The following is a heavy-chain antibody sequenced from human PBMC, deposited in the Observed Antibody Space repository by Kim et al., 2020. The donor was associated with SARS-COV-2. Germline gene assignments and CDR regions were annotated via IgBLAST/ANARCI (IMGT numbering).Heavy chain of an antibody. J-gene: IGHJ4*02. CDR2: ISSSSSSYI. D-gene: IGHD2-2*02. CDR3: ARNGPCSSTSCYMDY. Sequence: GGSLRLSCAASGFTFSSYSMNWVRQAPGKGLEWVSSISSSSSSYIYYADSVKGRFTISRDNAKNSLYLQMNSLRAEDTAVYYCARNGPCSSTSCYMDYWGQGTLVTVSS. CDR1: GFTFSSYS. V-gene: IGHV3-21*01.